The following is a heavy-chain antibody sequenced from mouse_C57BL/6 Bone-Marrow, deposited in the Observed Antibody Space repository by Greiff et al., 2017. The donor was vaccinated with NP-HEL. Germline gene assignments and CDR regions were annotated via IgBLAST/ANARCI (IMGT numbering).Heavy chain of an antibody. CDR3: TSIYYYGSSGY. Sequence: EVQLQQSGAELVRPGASVKLSCTASGFNIKDDYMHWVKQRPEQGLEWIGWIDPENGDTEYASKFQGKATITADTSSNTAYLQLSSLTSEDTAVYYCTSIYYYGSSGYWGQGTTLTVSS. J-gene: IGHJ2*01. V-gene: IGHV14-4*01. CDR2: IDPENGDT. D-gene: IGHD1-1*01. CDR1: GFNIKDDY.